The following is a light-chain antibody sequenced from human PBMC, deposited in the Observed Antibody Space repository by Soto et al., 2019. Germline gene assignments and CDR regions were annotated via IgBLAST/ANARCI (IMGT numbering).Light chain of an antibody. J-gene: IGKJ2*01. Sequence: EIVLTQSPATLSLSPGERATLSCRASQSVSSSLAWYQQKPGQAPRLLIYDASHRATDNPARFSGSGSRTDLTRTYSSLEPEDFAVYYCQQSTNTMYTFGQGTKLEIK. V-gene: IGKV3-11*01. CDR3: QQSTNTMYT. CDR1: QSVSSS. CDR2: DAS.